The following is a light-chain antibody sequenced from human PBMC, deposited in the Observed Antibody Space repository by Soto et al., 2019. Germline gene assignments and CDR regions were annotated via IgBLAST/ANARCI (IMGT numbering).Light chain of an antibody. V-gene: IGKV3-20*01. J-gene: IGKJ4*01. CDR2: GAS. CDR3: QQYGSSPP. CDR1: QSVSSSY. Sequence: EIVLTQSPGTLSLSPGERATLSCRASQSVSSSYLAWYQQKPGQAPRLLIYGASSRATGIPDRFSGSGSGTDFTLTISRLEPEEFAAYYCQQYGSSPPFGGGTKVEIK.